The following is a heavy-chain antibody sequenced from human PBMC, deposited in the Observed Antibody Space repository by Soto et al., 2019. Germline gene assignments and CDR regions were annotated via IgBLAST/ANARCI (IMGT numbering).Heavy chain of an antibody. Sequence: SETLSLTCAVYGGSFSGYYWSWIRQPPGKGLEWIGEINYSGRVNYNPSLKSRVTISVDRSKNQFSLKLSSVTAADTAVYYCARVPGPWGQGTLVTVSS. CDR1: GGSFSGYY. CDR3: ARVPGP. D-gene: IGHD3-10*01. V-gene: IGHV4-34*01. CDR2: INYSGRV. J-gene: IGHJ5*02.